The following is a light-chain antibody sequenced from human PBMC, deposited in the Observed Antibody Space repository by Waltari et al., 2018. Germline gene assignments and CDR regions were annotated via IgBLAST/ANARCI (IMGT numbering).Light chain of an antibody. J-gene: IGKJ2*01. CDR1: QDINNY. CDR3: QQYDNVLPYT. CDR2: DAS. Sequence: DIQMTQSPSSLSASIGDRVTITCQASQDINNYLNWYQQTPGKAPKLLIYDASKLQTGVPSRFSGSGSGTVFTFTISRLEPEDIATYYCQQYDNVLPYTFGQGTKLEI. V-gene: IGKV1-33*01.